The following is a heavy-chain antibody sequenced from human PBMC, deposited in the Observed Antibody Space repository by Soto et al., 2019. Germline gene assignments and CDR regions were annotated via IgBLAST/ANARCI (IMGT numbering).Heavy chain of an antibody. Sequence: QVQLEESGPGLVKPSQTLSLTCSVSGGSINNGMYYWSWIRQHPGKGLEWIGYIYFNGNTYYHPSLRSRRIMSLDMSKKQVSLNLSSVTAADAAVYDCAQVPTAKRFYVSGMDVWGQGTTVAVSS. D-gene: IGHD2-2*01. J-gene: IGHJ6*02. V-gene: IGHV4-31*03. CDR2: IYFNGNT. CDR3: AQVPTAKRFYVSGMDV. CDR1: GGSINNGMYY.